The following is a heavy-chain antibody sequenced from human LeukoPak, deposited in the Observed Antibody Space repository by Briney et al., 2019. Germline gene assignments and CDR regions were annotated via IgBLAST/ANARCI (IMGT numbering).Heavy chain of an antibody. J-gene: IGHJ3*02. CDR1: GFTFSSYE. Sequence: GGSLRLSCAASGFTFSSYEMNWVRQAPGKGLEWVSYISSSGSTIYYADSVKGRFTISRDNSKNTLYLQMNSLRAEDTAVYYCARDFGSHDAFDIWGQGTMVTVSS. D-gene: IGHD1-26*01. CDR2: ISSSGSTI. CDR3: ARDFGSHDAFDI. V-gene: IGHV3-48*03.